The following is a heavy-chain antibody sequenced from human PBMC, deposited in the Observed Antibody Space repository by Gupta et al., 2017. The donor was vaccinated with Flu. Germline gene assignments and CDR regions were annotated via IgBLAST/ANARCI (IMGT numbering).Heavy chain of an antibody. Sequence: GQGFEWMGRIHPNSGATNFAQKFQRRVTLTTETSINTAYMELRSLRPDDTAVYYCARGTFFDFWSGPVWWFDPWGQGTLVTVSS. V-gene: IGHV1-2*06. CDR3: ARGTFFDFWSGPVWWFDP. D-gene: IGHD3-3*01. CDR2: IHPNSGAT. J-gene: IGHJ5*02.